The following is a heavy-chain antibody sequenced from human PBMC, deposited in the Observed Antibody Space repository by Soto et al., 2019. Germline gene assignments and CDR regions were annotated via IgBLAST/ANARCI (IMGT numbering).Heavy chain of an antibody. CDR2: IIPIFGTA. CDR3: ARWGYDSSGYPLDY. D-gene: IGHD3-22*01. CDR1: GGTFSSYA. J-gene: IGHJ4*02. Sequence: ASVKVSCKSSGGTFSSYAISWVRQAPGQGLEWMGGIIPIFGTANYAQKFQGRVTITADESTSTAYMELSSLRSEDTAVYYCARWGYDSSGYPLDYWGQGTLVTVSS. V-gene: IGHV1-69*13.